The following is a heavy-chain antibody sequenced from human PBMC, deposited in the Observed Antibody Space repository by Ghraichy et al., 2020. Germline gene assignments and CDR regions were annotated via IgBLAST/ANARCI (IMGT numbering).Heavy chain of an antibody. V-gene: IGHV3-23*01. D-gene: IGHD3-3*01. CDR2: ISGSGGKT. J-gene: IGHJ4*02. CDR3: AKNKVYDFWGARRYFDY. Sequence: GGSLRLSCAASGFTFSSYAMSWVRQAPGKGLEWVSAISGSGGKTYYTDSAKGRFTISRDNSKNTLYLQMNSLRADDTAVYYCAKNKVYDFWGARRYFDYWGQGILVTVSS. CDR1: GFTFSSYA.